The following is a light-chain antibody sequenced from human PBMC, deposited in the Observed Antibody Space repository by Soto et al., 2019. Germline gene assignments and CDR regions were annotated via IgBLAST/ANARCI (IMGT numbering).Light chain of an antibody. CDR2: LEVSGSY. V-gene: IGLV4-60*02. J-gene: IGLJ2*01. CDR3: ETWDNNILV. CDR1: SGHSSYI. Sequence: QLVLTQSSSASASLGSSVKLTCTLSSGHSSYIIAWHQQQPGKAPRYLMKLEVSGSYNMGSGAPDRFSGSSSGADRYLTISNLQFEDEADYYCETWDNNILVFGGGTKLTVL.